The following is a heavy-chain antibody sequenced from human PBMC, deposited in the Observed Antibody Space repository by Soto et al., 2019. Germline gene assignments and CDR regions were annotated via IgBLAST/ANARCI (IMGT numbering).Heavy chain of an antibody. J-gene: IGHJ4*01. CDR2: ITRDGGRT. D-gene: IGHD3-9*01. CDR3: ATATYDILTGRKRYFDY. CDR1: GFGFEDYT. V-gene: IGHV3-43*01. Sequence: PGGSLRLSCAASGFGFEDYTMHWVRHGPGKGPYWISLITRDGGRTLYSASVEGRFIISRDNSKNSLDVKIDSLTXKDTALYYCATATYDILTGRKRYFDYWGHGILVILSS.